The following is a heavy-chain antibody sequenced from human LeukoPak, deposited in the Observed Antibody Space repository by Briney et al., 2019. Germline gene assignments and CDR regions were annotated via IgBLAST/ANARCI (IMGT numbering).Heavy chain of an antibody. V-gene: IGHV4-30-4*08. Sequence: PSETLSLTCTVSGGSISSGDYYWSWIRQPPGKGLEGIGYIYYSGSTYYNPSLKSRVTISVDTSKNQFSLKLSSVTAAGTAVYYCAREEDSSGSPGPNWGQGTLVTVSS. J-gene: IGHJ4*02. CDR2: IYYSGST. CDR1: GGSISSGDYY. CDR3: AREEDSSGSPGPN. D-gene: IGHD3-22*01.